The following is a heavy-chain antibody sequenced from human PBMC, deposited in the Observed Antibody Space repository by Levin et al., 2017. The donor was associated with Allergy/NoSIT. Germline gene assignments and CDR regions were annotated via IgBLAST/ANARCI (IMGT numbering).Heavy chain of an antibody. CDR2: IYHSGST. CDR3: ARGIVVVPAARHDAFDS. CDR1: GGSISSSNW. D-gene: IGHD2-2*01. Sequence: GSLRLSCAVSGGSISSSNWWSWVRQPPGKGLEWIGEIYHSGSTNYNPSLKSRVTISVDKSKNQFSLKLSSVTAADTAVYYCARGIVVVPAARHDAFDSWGQGTMVTVSS. V-gene: IGHV4-4*02. J-gene: IGHJ3*02.